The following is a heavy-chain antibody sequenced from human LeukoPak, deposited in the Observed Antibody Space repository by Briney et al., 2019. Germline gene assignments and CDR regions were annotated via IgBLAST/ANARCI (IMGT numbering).Heavy chain of an antibody. CDR3: AKSPYSGAARGAFDI. CDR1: GFTFSTYA. D-gene: IGHD6-6*01. CDR2: ISGSGGGT. J-gene: IGHJ3*02. V-gene: IGHV3-23*01. Sequence: PGGSLRLSCAASGFTFSTYAMNWVRQAPGKGLEWVSVISGSGGGTYYADSVKGRFTISRDDSKNMLFLQMSSLRAEDTALYYCAKSPYSGAARGAFDIWGQGTMVTVSS.